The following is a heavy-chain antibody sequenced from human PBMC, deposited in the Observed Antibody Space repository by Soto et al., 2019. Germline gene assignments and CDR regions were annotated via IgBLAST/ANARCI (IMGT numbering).Heavy chain of an antibody. CDR1: GGSISSGDYY. CDR2: RSYSGST. V-gene: IGHV4-31*03. CDR3: AREGGLAYCGGDCLYHWFDP. D-gene: IGHD2-21*02. J-gene: IGHJ5*02. Sequence: PSETLSLTCTVSGGSISSGDYYWSWVRQHPGKGLEWIGYRSYSGSTYYNPSLKSRVTIVVDTSRNQFSLRLSSVTAADTAVYYCAREGGLAYCGGDCLYHWFDPWGQGTLVTVSS.